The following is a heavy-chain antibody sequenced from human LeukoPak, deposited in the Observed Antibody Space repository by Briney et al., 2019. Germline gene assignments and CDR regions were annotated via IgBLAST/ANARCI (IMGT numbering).Heavy chain of an antibody. V-gene: IGHV3-7*03. D-gene: IGHD2-15*01. Sequence: GGSLRLSCAASGFTFSRHWMYWVRQAPGKGLEWVANIKQDGSVKPYVDSVKGRFTISRDNAKNSLFLQMNSLRAEDTAVYYCARDNGWSADFWGQGTLVTVSS. CDR3: ARDNGWSADF. CDR1: GFTFSRHW. J-gene: IGHJ4*02. CDR2: IKQDGSVK.